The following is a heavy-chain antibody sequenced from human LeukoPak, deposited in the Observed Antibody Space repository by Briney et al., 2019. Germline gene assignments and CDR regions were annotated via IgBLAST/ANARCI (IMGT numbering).Heavy chain of an antibody. V-gene: IGHV3-48*04. CDR3: ARDYCSGGRCYSVDY. Sequence: GGSLRLSCAASGFTFSSYSLNWVRQAPGKGLEWVSYITSSSSSIYYADSVKGRFTISRDNAKNSLYLQMNSLRAEDTAMYYCARDYCSGGRCYSVDYWGQGTPVIVSS. D-gene: IGHD2-15*01. CDR2: ITSSSSSI. CDR1: GFTFSSYS. J-gene: IGHJ4*02.